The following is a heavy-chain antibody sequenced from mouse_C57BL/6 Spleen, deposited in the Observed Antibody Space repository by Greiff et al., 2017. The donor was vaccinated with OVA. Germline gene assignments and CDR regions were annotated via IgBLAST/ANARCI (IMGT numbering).Heavy chain of an antibody. Sequence: EVKVVESGGDLVKPGGSLKLSCAASGFTFSSYGMSWVRQTPDKRLEWVATISSGGSYTYYPDSVKGRFTISRDNAKNTLYLQMSSLKSEDTAMYYCARRSLLYYAMDYWGQGTSVTVSS. CDR3: ARRSLLYYAMDY. V-gene: IGHV5-6*02. CDR2: ISSGGSYT. J-gene: IGHJ4*01. CDR1: GFTFSSYG. D-gene: IGHD2-10*01.